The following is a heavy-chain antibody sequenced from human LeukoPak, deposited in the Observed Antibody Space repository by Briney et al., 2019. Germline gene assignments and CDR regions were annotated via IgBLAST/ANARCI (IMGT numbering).Heavy chain of an antibody. Sequence: SETLSLTCTVSGGSISSSSYYWGWIRQPPGKGLEWIGSIYYSGSTYYNPSLKSRVTISVDTSKNQFSLKLSSVTAADTAVYCCARERETLFDYWGQGTLVTVSS. J-gene: IGHJ4*02. V-gene: IGHV4-39*02. CDR1: GGSISSSSYY. CDR3: ARERETLFDY. CDR2: IYYSGST. D-gene: IGHD1-26*01.